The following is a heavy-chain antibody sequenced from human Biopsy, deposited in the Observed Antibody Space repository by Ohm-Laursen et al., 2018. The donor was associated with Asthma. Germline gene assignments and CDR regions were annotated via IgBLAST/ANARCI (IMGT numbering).Heavy chain of an antibody. D-gene: IGHD3-3*01. Sequence: SLRLSCTASGFTFSNYGMHWVRQAPGKGLEWVAVGGSYYDGGLKYYADSVNGRFTVSRDDSKNTLYLQMNSLRPDDTAVYYCARDVMEWYLPAFDFWGRGTLVTVSS. J-gene: IGHJ4*02. V-gene: IGHV3-30*03. CDR3: ARDVMEWYLPAFDF. CDR2: GGSYYDGGLK. CDR1: GFTFSNYG.